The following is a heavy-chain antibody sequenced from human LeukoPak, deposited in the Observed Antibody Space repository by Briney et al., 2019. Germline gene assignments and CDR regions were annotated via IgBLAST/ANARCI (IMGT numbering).Heavy chain of an antibody. CDR2: IWYDGSNK. CDR1: GFTCSGCG. Sequence: GRSLRLSCAASGFTCSGCGMHWVRQAPGKGLEWVAVIWYDGSNKYYADSVKGRFTISRDNSKNTLYLQMNSLRAEDTAVYYCAKDGLGYCSSTSCYKSGYFDYWGQGTLVTVSS. V-gene: IGHV3-33*06. J-gene: IGHJ4*02. D-gene: IGHD2-2*02. CDR3: AKDGLGYCSSTSCYKSGYFDY.